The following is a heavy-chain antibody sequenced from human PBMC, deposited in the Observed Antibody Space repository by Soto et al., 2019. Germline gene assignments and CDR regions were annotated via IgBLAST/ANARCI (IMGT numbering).Heavy chain of an antibody. D-gene: IGHD2-21*01. V-gene: IGHV3-23*01. CDR2: ISGSGGST. CDR3: AKLALGCDVYSRESNPDVFAI. J-gene: IGHJ3*02. CDR1: GFIFISYA. Sequence: GGSLRLSCAASGFIFISYAMSWVRQAPWKGLEWVSAISGSGGSTYYADSVKGRFTISRDNSKNTLYLQMNSLRAEDTAVYYCAKLALGCDVYSRESNPDVFAICGQGTMVTVSS.